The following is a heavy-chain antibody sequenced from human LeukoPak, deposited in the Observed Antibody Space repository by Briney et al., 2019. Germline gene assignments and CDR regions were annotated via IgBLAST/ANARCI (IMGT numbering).Heavy chain of an antibody. CDR2: IGGSGDST. V-gene: IGHV3-23*01. CDR1: GFPFSSYA. J-gene: IGHJ4*02. D-gene: IGHD6-19*01. CDR3: AKAMAVADYFDY. Sequence: GGSLRLFCATSGFPFSSYAMMWVPRAPGKGLEWVSAIGGSGDSTYYADSVKGRFTISRDNSKNTLYLQMNSLRAEDTAVYYCAKAMAVADYFDYWGQGPLVTVSS.